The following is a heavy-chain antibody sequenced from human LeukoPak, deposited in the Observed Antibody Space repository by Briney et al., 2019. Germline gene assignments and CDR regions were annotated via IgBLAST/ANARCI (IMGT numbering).Heavy chain of an antibody. D-gene: IGHD3-16*01. Sequence: GGSLRLSCAASGFTFDDYAMHWVRQAPGKGLEWVSGITWNSDNIEYADSVKGRFTISRDNAKNSLYLQMNSLRAEDMALYYCAKGGGGRLIYYYYMDVWGKGTTITVSS. CDR3: AKGGGGRLIYYYYMDV. J-gene: IGHJ6*03. CDR1: GFTFDDYA. CDR2: ITWNSDNI. V-gene: IGHV3-9*03.